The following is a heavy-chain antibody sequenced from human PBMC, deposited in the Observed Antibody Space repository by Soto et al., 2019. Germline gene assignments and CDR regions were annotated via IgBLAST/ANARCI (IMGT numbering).Heavy chain of an antibody. CDR3: ARTDYDLRNGHDAFEI. D-gene: IGHD3-3*01. CDR1: GGSSSGSSNY. Sequence: PSETLSLTCTVSGGSSSGSSNYWGWIRQPPGKGLEWIGSIYYSGSTFHNPSLKSRVTISVDTSKNQFSLKLNSVSAADTAVFYCARTDYDLRNGHDAFEIRGQGTMVTVSS. V-gene: IGHV4-39*01. J-gene: IGHJ3*02. CDR2: IYYSGST.